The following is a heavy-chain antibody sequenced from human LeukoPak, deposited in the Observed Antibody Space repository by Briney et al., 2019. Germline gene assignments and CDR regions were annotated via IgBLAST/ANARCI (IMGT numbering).Heavy chain of an antibody. CDR2: IHYSGSS. J-gene: IGHJ4*02. CDR1: GGSISGYY. V-gene: IGHV4-59*01. CDR3: ARYDNSGSALEN. Sequence: KSSDTLSLTCTVSGGSISGYYWGWIRQPPRKGLEWIAYIHYSGSSKYSPSLKSRVTTSVDMPKNQFSLKLSSVTAADTAVYYCARYDNSGSALENWGQGTLVTVSS. D-gene: IGHD3-22*01.